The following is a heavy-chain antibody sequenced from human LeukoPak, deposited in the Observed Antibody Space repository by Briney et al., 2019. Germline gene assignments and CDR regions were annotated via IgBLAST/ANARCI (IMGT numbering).Heavy chain of an antibody. Sequence: TGGSLRLSCAASGFTFGDYFMSWVRQAPGKGLEWVSFISSSGTTTYYEDSVKGRFTISRDNAKTSLFLQMNSLRVEDTAVYYCARWRVAGMDYFDYWGQGTLVTVSS. CDR2: ISSSGTTT. V-gene: IGHV3-11*01. J-gene: IGHJ4*02. CDR1: GFTFGDYF. D-gene: IGHD6-19*01. CDR3: ARWRVAGMDYFDY.